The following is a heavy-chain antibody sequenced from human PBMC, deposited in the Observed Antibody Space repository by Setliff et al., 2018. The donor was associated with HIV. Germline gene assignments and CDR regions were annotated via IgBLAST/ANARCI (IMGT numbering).Heavy chain of an antibody. CDR2: MYYRGTT. Sequence: ETLSLTCTVSGGSIVSSSYYWGWIRQPPGKGLEWIGTMYYRGTTYNNPSLKSRVTFSADTSKNQFSLKLSSVTAADTAVYYCARTSEYDFGLTKYLDYWGQGTLVTVSS. J-gene: IGHJ4*02. CDR1: GGSIVSSSYY. CDR3: ARTSEYDFGLTKYLDY. V-gene: IGHV4-39*01. D-gene: IGHD3-3*01.